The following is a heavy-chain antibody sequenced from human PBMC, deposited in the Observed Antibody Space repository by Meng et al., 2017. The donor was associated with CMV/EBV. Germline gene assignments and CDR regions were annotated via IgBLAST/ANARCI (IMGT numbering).Heavy chain of an antibody. Sequence: SETLSLTCTVSGGSISSYYWSWIRQPPGKGLEWIGYIYYSGSTNYNPSLKSRVTISVDTSKNQFSLKLSSVTAADTAVYYCARGGDGYCSGGSCYSSYYYGMDVWGQGTTVTVS. CDR2: IYYSGST. J-gene: IGHJ6*02. V-gene: IGHV4-59*01. CDR3: ARGGDGYCSGGSCYSSYYYGMDV. CDR1: GGSISSYY. D-gene: IGHD2-15*01.